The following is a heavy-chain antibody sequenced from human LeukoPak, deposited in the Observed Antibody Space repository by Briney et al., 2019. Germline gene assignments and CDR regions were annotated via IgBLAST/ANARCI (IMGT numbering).Heavy chain of an antibody. CDR3: ARGRYFDWLAYGMDV. J-gene: IGHJ6*04. V-gene: IGHV1-2*04. CDR1: GYTFTGYY. CDR2: INPNSGGT. D-gene: IGHD3-9*01. Sequence: GASVKVSFKASGYTFTGYYMHWGRQAPGQGLEWMGWINPNSGGTNYSQKFQGWVTMTRDTSISTAYMELSRLRSDDTAVYYCARGRYFDWLAYGMDVWGKGTTVTVSS.